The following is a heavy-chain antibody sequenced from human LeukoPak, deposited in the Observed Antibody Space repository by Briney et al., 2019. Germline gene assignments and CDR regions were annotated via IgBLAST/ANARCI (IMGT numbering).Heavy chain of an antibody. CDR3: AKLDGPYYNSGSRAYFDY. CDR2: IRYDGSNK. D-gene: IGHD3-10*01. J-gene: IGHJ4*02. V-gene: IGHV3-30*02. Sequence: GRSLRLSCAASGFTFSSYGVHWVRQAPGKGLEWVAFIRYDGSNKYYADSVKGRFTISRDNSKSTLFLQVNNVRAEDTAVYYCAKLDGPYYNSGSRAYFDYWGQGALVSVSS. CDR1: GFTFSSYG.